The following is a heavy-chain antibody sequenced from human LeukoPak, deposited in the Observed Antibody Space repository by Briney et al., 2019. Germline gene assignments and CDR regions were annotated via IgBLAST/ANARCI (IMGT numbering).Heavy chain of an antibody. D-gene: IGHD1-26*01. J-gene: IGHJ4*02. CDR1: GSTFSTYT. CDR2: ISDDSNYI. V-gene: IGHV3-21*01. Sequence: GGSLRLSCAAPGSTFSTYTGNWFRRAPGRGREWFSSISDDSNYIFYADSVKGRFTISRDNAKNSLYLQMNSLTAEDSAVYYCASRRGSNRPFDYWGQGTLVTVSS. CDR3: ASRRGSNRPFDY.